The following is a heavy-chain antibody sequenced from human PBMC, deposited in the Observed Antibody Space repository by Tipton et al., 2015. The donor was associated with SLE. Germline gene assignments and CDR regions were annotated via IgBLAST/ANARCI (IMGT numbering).Heavy chain of an antibody. V-gene: IGHV3-48*03. D-gene: IGHD5-24*01. CDR2: ISSGSTI. J-gene: IGHJ3*02. Sequence: SLRLSCVASGFTFSSYEMNWVRQAPGKGLEWVSYISSGSTIYYADSVKGRFTISRDNAKNSLYLQMNSLRAEDTAVYYCAKGGERFHIWGQGTMVTVSS. CDR3: AKGGERFHI. CDR1: GFTFSSYE.